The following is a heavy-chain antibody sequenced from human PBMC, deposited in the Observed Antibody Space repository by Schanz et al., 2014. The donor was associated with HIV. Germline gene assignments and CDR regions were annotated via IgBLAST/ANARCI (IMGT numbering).Heavy chain of an antibody. CDR1: GYSFTSYD. V-gene: IGHV1-8*02. CDR3: ARGKLAWCGGGSCYTRFQFFQV. J-gene: IGHJ1*01. CDR2: VNPKSGNT. Sequence: QVHLVQSGAEVKKPGASVKVSCKASGYSFTSYDINWVRQATGQGLEWMGWVNPKSGNTGYAQKFQGRVTMTRNTSITKDHMALSRLGSADTAMYYCARGKLAWCGGGSCYTRFQFFQVWGQGTLITVSS. D-gene: IGHD2-15*01.